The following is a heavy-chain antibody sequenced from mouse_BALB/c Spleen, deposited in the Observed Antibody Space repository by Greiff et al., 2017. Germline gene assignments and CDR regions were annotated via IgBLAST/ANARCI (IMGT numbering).Heavy chain of an antibody. CDR1: GFNIKDTY. J-gene: IGHJ2*01. V-gene: IGHV14-3*02. D-gene: IGHD1-1*01. CDR3: ARSATVVAKDY. CDR2: IDPANGNT. Sequence: VQLQQSRAELVKPGASVKLSCTASGFNIKDTYMHWVKQRPEQGLEWIGRIDPANGNTKYDPKFQGKANITADTSSNTAYLQLSSLTSEDTAVYYCARSATVVAKDYWGQGTTLTVSS.